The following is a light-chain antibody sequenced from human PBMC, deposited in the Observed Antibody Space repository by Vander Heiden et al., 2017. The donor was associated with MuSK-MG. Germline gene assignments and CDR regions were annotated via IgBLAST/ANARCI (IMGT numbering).Light chain of an antibody. CDR3: FLCHGGPWV. V-gene: IGLV7-46*01. CDR1: TGAVTSGHN. J-gene: IGLJ3*02. CDR2: DTS. Sequence: QAVVTQEPSLTLSPGGTVTLTCGSSTGAVTSGHNPYWIQQKPGQAPRTLIYDTSNKHSWTPARFSGSLLGGKAALTLSGAQPEDEADYYCFLCHGGPWVFGGGTKLTVL.